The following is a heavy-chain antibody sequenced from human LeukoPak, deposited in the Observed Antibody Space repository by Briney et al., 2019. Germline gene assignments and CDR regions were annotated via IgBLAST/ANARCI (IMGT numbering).Heavy chain of an antibody. CDR1: GFTFSSYA. Sequence: PGGSLRLSCAASGFTFSSYAMHWVRQAPGKGLEYVSAISSNGGSTYYANSVKGRFTISRDNSKNTLYLQMGSLRAEDMAVYYCARVQPGYTFDYWGQRTLVTVSS. D-gene: IGHD2-2*02. CDR2: ISSNGGST. V-gene: IGHV3-64*01. CDR3: ARVQPGYTFDY. J-gene: IGHJ4*02.